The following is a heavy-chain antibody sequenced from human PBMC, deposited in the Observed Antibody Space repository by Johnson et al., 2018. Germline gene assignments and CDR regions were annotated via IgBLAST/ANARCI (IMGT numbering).Heavy chain of an antibody. CDR1: GFTFSNAW. CDR2: IKSKTDGGTT. V-gene: IGHV3-15*07. D-gene: IGHD4-17*01. CDR3: TTERHDSGDFTVGNDAFDI. J-gene: IGHJ3*02. Sequence: EVQLVESGGGLVKPGGSLRLSCAASGFTFSNAWMNWVRQAPGKGLEWVGRIKSKTDGGTTDYAAPVKGSFTISRDDSKNTLYLQMNSLKTGDTAVYYCTTERHDSGDFTVGNDAFDIWGQGTMVTVSS.